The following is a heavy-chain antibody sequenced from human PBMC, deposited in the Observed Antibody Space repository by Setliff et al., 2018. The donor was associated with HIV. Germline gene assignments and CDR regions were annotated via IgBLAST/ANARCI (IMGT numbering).Heavy chain of an antibody. CDR3: ARDQDGLQFLEWLQPTFDI. J-gene: IGHJ3*02. CDR2: ISASNDNT. Sequence: ASVKVSCKASGNIFTTYGISWVRQAPGQGLEWMGWISASNDNTNYAQKFQGRVTMTTDTSTNTAYMELRSLRSDDTAVYYCARDQDGLQFLEWLQPTFDIWGQGTMVTVSS. V-gene: IGHV1-18*01. CDR1: GNIFTTYG. D-gene: IGHD3-3*01.